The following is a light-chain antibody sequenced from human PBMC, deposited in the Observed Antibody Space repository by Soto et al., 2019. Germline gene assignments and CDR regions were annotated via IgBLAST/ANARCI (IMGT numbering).Light chain of an antibody. J-gene: IGLJ2*01. CDR3: QAWDSSAAV. V-gene: IGLV3-1*01. CDR1: RLGNKF. CDR2: QDK. Sequence: SYELTQPPSVSVSPGQTASITCSGDRLGNKFVSWYQQKPGQSPVLVIYQDKKRPSGIPERFSGSNSGNTATLTISGTQAMDEADYYCQAWDSSAAVFGGGTKVTVL.